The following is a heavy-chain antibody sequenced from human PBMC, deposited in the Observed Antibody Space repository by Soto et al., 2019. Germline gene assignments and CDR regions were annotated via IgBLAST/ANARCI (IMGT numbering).Heavy chain of an antibody. CDR2: INHSGST. J-gene: IGHJ2*01. V-gene: IGHV4-34*01. Sequence: QAQLQQWGAGLLKPSETLSLTCAVYTGSFKTYYWTWIRQPPGKGLEWIGEINHSGSTNYNPSLTIRVARSVGTSKNQFSLKLRSVTAADTAVYSCARGTREGWFFDLWGRGTLVTVSS. CDR3: ARGTREGWFFDL. CDR1: TGSFKTYY.